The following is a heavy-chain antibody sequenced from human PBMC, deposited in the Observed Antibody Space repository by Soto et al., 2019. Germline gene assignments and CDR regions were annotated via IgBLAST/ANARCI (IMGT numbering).Heavy chain of an antibody. J-gene: IGHJ4*02. CDR2: INHSGST. CDR3: ARGRETLGYCSGGSCERTFFFDY. D-gene: IGHD2-15*01. Sequence: SETLSLTCAVYGGSFSGYYWSWIRQPPGKGLEWIGEINHSGSTNYNPSLKSRVTISVDTSKNQFSLKLSSVTAADTAVYYCARGRETLGYCSGGSCERTFFFDYWGQGTLVTVSS. V-gene: IGHV4-34*01. CDR1: GGSFSGYY.